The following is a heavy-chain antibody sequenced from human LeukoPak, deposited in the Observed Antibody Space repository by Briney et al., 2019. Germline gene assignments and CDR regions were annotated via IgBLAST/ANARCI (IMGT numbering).Heavy chain of an antibody. Sequence: ASVKVSCKASGYTFTGYYMHWVRQAPGQGLEWMGWINPNSGGTNYAQKFQGRVTMTRDTFISTAYMELSRLRSDDTAVYYCARVEEYGDPYDAFDIWGQGTMVTVSS. J-gene: IGHJ3*02. CDR1: GYTFTGYY. D-gene: IGHD4-17*01. CDR3: ARVEEYGDPYDAFDI. CDR2: INPNSGGT. V-gene: IGHV1-2*02.